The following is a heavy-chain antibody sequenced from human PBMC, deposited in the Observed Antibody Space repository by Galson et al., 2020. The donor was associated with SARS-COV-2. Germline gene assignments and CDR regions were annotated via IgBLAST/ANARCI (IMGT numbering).Heavy chain of an antibody. CDR2: ITDTGST. J-gene: IGHJ5*02. V-gene: IGHV4-34*01. CDR3: AASRGILSHP. Sequence: ETLSLTCVVYGGPFSGFYWSWIRQPPGKGLEWTGEITDTGSTKYNPSLKSRVTILADASSNQFSLKMTAVTAADTAVYYCAASRGILSHPWGQGTLVTVSS. D-gene: IGHD2-15*01. CDR1: GGPFSGFY.